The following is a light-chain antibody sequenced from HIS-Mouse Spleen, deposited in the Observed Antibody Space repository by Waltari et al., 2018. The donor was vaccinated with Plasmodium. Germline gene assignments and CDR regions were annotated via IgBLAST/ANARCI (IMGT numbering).Light chain of an antibody. Sequence: SYELTQPPSVSVSPGQPARITCSGDKLGANYASWYQQKPGQSPVLVIYQDSERPSGIPGRFSGANPGNTATLTISGTQAMDEADYYCQAWDSSTAVFGGGTKLTVL. CDR1: KLGANY. J-gene: IGLJ3*02. CDR2: QDS. V-gene: IGLV3-1*01. CDR3: QAWDSSTAV.